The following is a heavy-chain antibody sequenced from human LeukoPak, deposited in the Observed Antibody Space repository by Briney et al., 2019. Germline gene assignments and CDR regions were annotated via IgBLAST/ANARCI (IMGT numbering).Heavy chain of an antibody. CDR2: ISSSGSTI. Sequence: GGSLRLSCAASGFTFSDYYMSWIRQAPGKGLEWVSYISSSGSTIYYADSVKGRFTISRDNAKNSVYLQMNSLRAEDTAVYYCARGAYYDSSVYPPEGGQGTLVTVSS. D-gene: IGHD3-22*01. J-gene: IGHJ4*02. CDR1: GFTFSDYY. CDR3: ARGAYYDSSVYPPE. V-gene: IGHV3-11*04.